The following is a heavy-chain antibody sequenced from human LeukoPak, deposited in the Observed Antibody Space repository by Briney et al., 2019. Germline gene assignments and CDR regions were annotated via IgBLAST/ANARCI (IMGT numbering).Heavy chain of an antibody. D-gene: IGHD4-17*01. CDR3: ARVEATVTSNVFDY. Sequence: GGSLRLSCAASGFTFSSYSMNWVRQAPGKGLEWVSSISSRSSYIYYAGSVKGRFTISRDNAKKSLYLQMNSLRAEDTAIYYCARVEATVTSNVFDYWGQGTLVTVSS. CDR2: ISSRSSYI. V-gene: IGHV3-21*01. CDR1: GFTFSSYS. J-gene: IGHJ4*02.